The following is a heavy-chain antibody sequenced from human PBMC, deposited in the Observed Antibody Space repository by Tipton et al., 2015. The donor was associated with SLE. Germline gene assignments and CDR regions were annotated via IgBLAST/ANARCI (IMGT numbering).Heavy chain of an antibody. D-gene: IGHD1-26*01. V-gene: IGHV4-31*03. CDR1: GGSISSGGYY. Sequence: TLSLTCTVSGGSISSGGYYWSWIRQHPGKGLEWIGYIYYSGSSYYNPSLKSRVTISVDTPKNQFSLKLSSVTAADTAVYYCARDPSRYSGSQSPFDYWGQGTLVTVSS. CDR3: ARDPSRYSGSQSPFDY. J-gene: IGHJ4*02. CDR2: IYYSGSS.